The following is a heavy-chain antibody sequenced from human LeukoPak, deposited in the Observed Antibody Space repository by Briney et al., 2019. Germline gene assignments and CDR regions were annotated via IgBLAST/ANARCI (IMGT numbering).Heavy chain of an antibody. Sequence: GASVKVSCKASGYTFTKYGISWVRQAPGQGLEWMGWVSTYNGNTNYAQKFEGRVTMTADISTNSAYMELLSLRSDDTAVYYCARVTLDSFGSRSYQSDYWGQGTLVTGSS. CDR2: VSTYNGNT. CDR3: ARVTLDSFGSRSYQSDY. CDR1: GYTFTKYG. J-gene: IGHJ4*02. D-gene: IGHD3-10*01. V-gene: IGHV1-18*04.